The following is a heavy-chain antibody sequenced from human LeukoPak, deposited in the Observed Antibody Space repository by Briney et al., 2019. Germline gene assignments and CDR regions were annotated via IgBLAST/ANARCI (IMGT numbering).Heavy chain of an antibody. Sequence: ASVKVSCKASGYTFTTYDINWVRQATGQGLERMGWMNPDSGDTGYAQKFQGRVTMTRNTSISTAYLELSSLTSDDTAVYYCARGQRSTLFGVAVEDWGQGSLVTVSS. J-gene: IGHJ4*02. CDR3: ARGQRSTLFGVAVED. V-gene: IGHV1-8*01. CDR2: MNPDSGDT. CDR1: GYTFTTYD. D-gene: IGHD3-3*01.